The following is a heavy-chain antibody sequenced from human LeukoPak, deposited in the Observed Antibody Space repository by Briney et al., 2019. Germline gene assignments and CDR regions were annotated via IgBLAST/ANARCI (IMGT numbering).Heavy chain of an antibody. CDR1: GFTFSSYS. J-gene: IGHJ4*02. D-gene: IGHD3-9*01. CDR2: ITSGGDYI. CDR3: ARGHYDVLAASYKWTPDY. Sequence: GGSLRLSCAASGFTFSSYSMNWVRQAPGKGLEWVSSITSGGDYIYYADSVKGRFTTSRDNAKNSLSLQLNSLRVEDTAVYYCARGHYDVLAASYKWTPDYWGQGTLITVSS. V-gene: IGHV3-21*01.